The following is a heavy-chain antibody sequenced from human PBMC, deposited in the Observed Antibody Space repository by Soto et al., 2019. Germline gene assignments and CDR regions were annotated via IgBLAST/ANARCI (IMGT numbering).Heavy chain of an antibody. D-gene: IGHD2-21*02. CDR1: GGSISSSSFH. V-gene: IGHV4-39*07. Sequence: SETLSLTCTVSGGSISSSSFHWGGSRQPPGKGLEWIGSIYYSGSTYYNPSLKSRVTMSVDTSKNQFSLKLNSVTAADTAVYYCASLGANAYCGGDCYLDPWGQGTLVTVSS. CDR3: ASLGANAYCGGDCYLDP. CDR2: IYYSGST. J-gene: IGHJ5*02.